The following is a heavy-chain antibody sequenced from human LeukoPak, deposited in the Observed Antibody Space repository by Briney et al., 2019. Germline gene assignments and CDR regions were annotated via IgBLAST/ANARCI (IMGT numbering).Heavy chain of an antibody. CDR1: GFTFSSYG. D-gene: IGHD5-18*01. CDR3: ARDGYSYGSL. V-gene: IGHV3-20*04. Sequence: GGSLRLSCAASGFTFSSYGMHWVRQAPGKGLEWVSGINWNGGSTGYADSVKGRFTISRDNAKNSLYLQMNSLRAEDTALYYCARDGYSYGSLWGQGTLVTVSS. CDR2: INWNGGST. J-gene: IGHJ4*02.